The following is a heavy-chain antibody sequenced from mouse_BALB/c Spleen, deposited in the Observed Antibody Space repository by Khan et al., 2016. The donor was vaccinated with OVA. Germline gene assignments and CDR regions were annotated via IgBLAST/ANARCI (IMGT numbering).Heavy chain of an antibody. CDR1: GYTFTSNT. J-gene: IGHJ4*01. CDR3: ARRTTEYTMDY. V-gene: IGHV1-4*01. CDR2: INPRSGYT. Sequence: QVQLQQSGADLARPGASVRMSCKASGYTFTSNTMHWVKQRPGQGLEWIGYINPRSGYTNYNQNFKDKATLTADKSSSTAYMQLSSLTSEDSAVYYCARRTTEYTMDYWGQGTSVTVSS. D-gene: IGHD2-14*01.